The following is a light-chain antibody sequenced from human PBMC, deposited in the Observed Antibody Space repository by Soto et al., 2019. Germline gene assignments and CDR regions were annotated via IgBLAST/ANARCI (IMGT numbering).Light chain of an antibody. Sequence: QSALTQPPSASGSPGQSVTISCTGTSNDVGGYDFVSWYQQHPGRAPKLIIVEVNKWPSGVPDRFSASKSGNTASLTVSGLQAEDEADYYCSSYAGDNTSVFGTGPKVTVL. CDR3: SSYAGDNTSV. CDR1: SNDVGGYDF. V-gene: IGLV2-8*01. J-gene: IGLJ1*01. CDR2: EVN.